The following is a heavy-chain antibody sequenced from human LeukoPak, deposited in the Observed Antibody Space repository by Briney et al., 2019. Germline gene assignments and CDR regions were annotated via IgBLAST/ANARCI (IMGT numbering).Heavy chain of an antibody. Sequence: ASVKVSCKASGYTFTSSAINWVRQATERRVERMGWMNPNSGNTGYPQKFQGRVTMTRNTSISTAYMELSSLRSEDTAVYYCARVVSMGVAATGYWGQGTLVTVSS. CDR1: GYTFTSSA. J-gene: IGHJ4*02. V-gene: IGHV1-8*01. CDR2: MNPNSGNT. D-gene: IGHD2-15*01. CDR3: ARVVSMGVAATGY.